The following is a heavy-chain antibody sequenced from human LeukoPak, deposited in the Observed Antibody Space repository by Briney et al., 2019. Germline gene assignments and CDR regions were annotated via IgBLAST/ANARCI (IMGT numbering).Heavy chain of an antibody. V-gene: IGHV1-8*01. CDR3: SRSPYGYGDDSSDY. CDR2: IYINSGSS. J-gene: IGHJ4*02. D-gene: IGHD4-17*01. CDR1: GSTFTSCD. Sequence: ASVKVCFSASGSTFTSCDINWVRHGTGQGLEWMGWIYINSGSSAYAQKFQGRVSMTRTTSNSKNYMELSMLRSEATATSDCSRSPYGYGDDSSDYWGQGTLVTGSS.